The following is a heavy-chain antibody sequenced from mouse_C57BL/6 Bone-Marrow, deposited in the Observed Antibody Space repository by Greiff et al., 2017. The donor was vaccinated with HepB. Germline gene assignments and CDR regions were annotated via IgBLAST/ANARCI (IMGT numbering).Heavy chain of an antibody. CDR3: TTWAYYAMDY. CDR2: IDPENGDT. J-gene: IGHJ4*01. Sequence: EVQLQHSGAELVRPGASVKLSCTASGFNIKDDYMHWVKQRPEQGLEWIGWIDPENGDTEYASKFQGKATITADTSSNTAYLQLSSLTSEDTAVYYCTTWAYYAMDYWGQGTSVTVSS. V-gene: IGHV14-4*01. CDR1: GFNIKDDY.